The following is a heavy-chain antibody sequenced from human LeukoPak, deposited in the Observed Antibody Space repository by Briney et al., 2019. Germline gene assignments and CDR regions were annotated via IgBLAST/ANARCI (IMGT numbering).Heavy chain of an antibody. V-gene: IGHV3-53*01. CDR2: ISSGGYT. D-gene: IGHD6-13*01. Sequence: GGSLRLSCAASGFTFSSYAMHWVRQAPGKGLEWVSVISSGGYTYYADSVKGRFTISRDNSKNTLYLQMNSLRAEDTAVYYCARDSGVAAGKGIDYWGQGTLVTVSS. J-gene: IGHJ4*02. CDR1: GFTFSSYA. CDR3: ARDSGVAAGKGIDY.